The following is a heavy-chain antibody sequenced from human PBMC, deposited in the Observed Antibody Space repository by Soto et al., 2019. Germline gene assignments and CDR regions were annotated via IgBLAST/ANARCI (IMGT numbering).Heavy chain of an antibody. CDR1: GYTFTGYY. V-gene: IGHV1-2*02. Sequence: GASVKVSCKASGYTFTGYYMHWVRQAPGQGLEWMGWINPNSGGTNYAQKFQGRVTMTRDTSISTAYMELSRLRSDDTAVYYCARDNRPLPLWLRTWFDPWGQGTLVTVSS. D-gene: IGHD5-18*01. CDR2: INPNSGGT. CDR3: ARDNRPLPLWLRTWFDP. J-gene: IGHJ5*02.